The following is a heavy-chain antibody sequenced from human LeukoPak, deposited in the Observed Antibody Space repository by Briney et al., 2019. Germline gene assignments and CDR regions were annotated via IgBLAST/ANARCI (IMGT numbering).Heavy chain of an antibody. Sequence: PGGSLRLSCAASGFTFSSYAMSWVRQAPGKGLEWVAVISYDGSNKYYADSVKGRFTISRDNSKNTLYLQMNSLRAEDTAVYYCARCPGPRRGPPDYWVQGTLVTVSS. V-gene: IGHV3-30-3*01. CDR3: ARCPGPRRGPPDY. CDR1: GFTFSSYA. J-gene: IGHJ4*02. D-gene: IGHD5-12*01. CDR2: ISYDGSNK.